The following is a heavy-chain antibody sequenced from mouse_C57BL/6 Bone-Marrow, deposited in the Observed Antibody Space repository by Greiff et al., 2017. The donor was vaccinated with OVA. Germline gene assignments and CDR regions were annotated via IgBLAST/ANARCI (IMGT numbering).Heavy chain of an antibody. J-gene: IGHJ2*01. V-gene: IGHV1-82*01. CDR1: GYAFSSSW. CDR3: ARPGSSPFDY. CDR2: IYPGDGDT. D-gene: IGHD1-1*01. Sequence: ESGPELVKPGASVKISCKASGYAFSSSWMNWVKQRPGKGLEWIGRIYPGDGDTNYNGKFKGKATLTADKSSSTAYMQLSSLTSEDSAVYFCARPGSSPFDYWGQGTTLTVSS.